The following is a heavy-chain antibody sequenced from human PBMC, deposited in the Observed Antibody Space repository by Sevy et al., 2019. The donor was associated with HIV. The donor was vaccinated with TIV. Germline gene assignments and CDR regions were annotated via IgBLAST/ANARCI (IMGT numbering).Heavy chain of an antibody. J-gene: IGHJ4*02. Sequence: GGSLRLSCAASGFTFSSYGMHWVRQAPGKGLEWVAVISYDGSNKYYADSVKGRFTISRDNSKNTLHLQMNSLRAEDTAVYYCAKLGSGSSNNDYWGQGTLVTVSS. CDR3: AKLGSGSSNNDY. CDR2: ISYDGSNK. CDR1: GFTFSSYG. V-gene: IGHV3-30*18. D-gene: IGHD3-10*01.